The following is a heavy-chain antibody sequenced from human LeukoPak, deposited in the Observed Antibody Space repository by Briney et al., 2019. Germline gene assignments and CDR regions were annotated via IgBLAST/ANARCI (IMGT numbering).Heavy chain of an antibody. J-gene: IGHJ4*02. D-gene: IGHD1-26*01. CDR1: GFTFSSYA. V-gene: IGHV3-64*01. CDR3: ARMDNLYSGHYHSDY. CDR2: ISSNGGST. Sequence: QPGGSLRLSCAASGFTFSSYAMHWVREAPGKGLEYVSAISSNGGSTYYANSVKGRFTISRDNSKNTLYLQMGSLRAEDTAVYYCARMDNLYSGHYHSDYWGQGTLVTVSS.